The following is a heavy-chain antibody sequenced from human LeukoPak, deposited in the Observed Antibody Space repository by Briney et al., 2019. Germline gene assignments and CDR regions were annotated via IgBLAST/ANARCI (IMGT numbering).Heavy chain of an antibody. D-gene: IGHD3-10*01. V-gene: IGHV4-39*01. J-gene: IGHJ4*02. CDR3: ATRLLWFGELDY. Sequence: SETLFLTCTVSGGSISSSSYYWGWIRQPPGKGLEWIGSIYYSGSTYYNPSLKSRVTISVDTSKNQFSLKLSSVTAADTAVYYCATRLLWFGELDYWGQGTLVTVSA. CDR1: GGSISSSSYY. CDR2: IYYSGST.